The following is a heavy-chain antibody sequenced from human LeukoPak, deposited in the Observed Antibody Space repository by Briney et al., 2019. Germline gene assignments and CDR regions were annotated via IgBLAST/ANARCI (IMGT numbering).Heavy chain of an antibody. V-gene: IGHV1-18*01. D-gene: IGHD4-17*01. CDR3: ARSPGDYGEI. CDR2: ISPYNGNT. Sequence: ASVKVSCKASGYDFTSVGITWVRRAPGQGLEWMGWISPYNGNTRYAQKFQGRVAMTTDTSTSTAYMELRSLRSDDTAVYYCARSPGDYGEIWGQGTLVTVSS. J-gene: IGHJ4*02. CDR1: GYDFTSVG.